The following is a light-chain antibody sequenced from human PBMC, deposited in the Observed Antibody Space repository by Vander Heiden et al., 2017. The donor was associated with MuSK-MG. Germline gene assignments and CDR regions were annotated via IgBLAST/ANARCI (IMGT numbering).Light chain of an antibody. J-gene: IGKJ1*01. V-gene: IGKV4-1*01. Sequence: RATINCKSSQSVLHSSSNKNYLAWYQQKPGQPPKLLIFWASTRESGVPDRFSGSGSGTDFTLTISSLQAEDVALYYCQQEDSTLWTFGQGTKVEIE. CDR1: QSVLHSSSNKNY. CDR2: WAS. CDR3: QQEDSTLWT.